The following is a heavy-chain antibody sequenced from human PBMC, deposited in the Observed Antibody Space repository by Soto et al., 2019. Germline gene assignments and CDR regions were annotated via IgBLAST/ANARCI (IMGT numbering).Heavy chain of an antibody. CDR2: INPNSGGT. V-gene: IGHV1-46*01. D-gene: IGHD4-4*01. Sequence: QGQPVQSGPEVKRPGASVKVSCKPPGFTFTSNYIHWVRQAPGQGLEWMGIINPNSGGTSFAQKFKKRVTMTRDTSTGTVYMELSSLRPEDTAVYYCATGLAVTSSDDLYYGMAVWGQGTTVTVSS. J-gene: IGHJ6*02. CDR3: ATGLAVTSSDDLYYGMAV. CDR1: GFTFTSNY.